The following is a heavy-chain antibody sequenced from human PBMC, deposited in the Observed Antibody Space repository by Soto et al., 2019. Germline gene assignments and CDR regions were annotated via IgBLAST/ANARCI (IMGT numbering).Heavy chain of an antibody. D-gene: IGHD4-17*01. Sequence: ASVKVSCKASGFTFTSSAVQWVRQARGQRLEWIGWIVVGSGNTNYAQKFQERVTITRDMSTSTAYMELSSLRSEDTAVYYCAADEEGGFYGDVDYYYYGMDVWGQGTTVTVSS. V-gene: IGHV1-58*01. J-gene: IGHJ6*02. CDR2: IVVGSGNT. CDR1: GFTFTSSA. CDR3: AADEEGGFYGDVDYYYYGMDV.